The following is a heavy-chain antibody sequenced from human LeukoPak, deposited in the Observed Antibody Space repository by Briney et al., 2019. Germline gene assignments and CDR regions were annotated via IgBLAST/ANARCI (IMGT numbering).Heavy chain of an antibody. D-gene: IGHD3-22*01. CDR2: ISYSGST. J-gene: IGHJ4*02. CDR1: GGSISSHY. V-gene: IGHV4-59*11. CDR3: ASAYHDSSGYWYYFDY. Sequence: PSETLSLTCTVSGGSISSHYWSWIRQPPGKGLGWIGYISYSGSTKYNPSLQSRVTISVDTSRNQFSLKLSSVTAADTAVYFCASAYHDSSGYWYYFDYWGQGTLVTVSS.